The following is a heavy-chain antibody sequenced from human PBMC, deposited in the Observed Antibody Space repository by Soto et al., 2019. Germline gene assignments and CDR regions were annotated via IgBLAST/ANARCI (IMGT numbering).Heavy chain of an antibody. Sequence: QVQLQESGPGLLKPSETLSLTCTVSGGSISSGYWSWLRQSPGEGLEWIGHISNTGTTNYSPSLRSRVFMSVDTSKAQISLXXXXXXXXXXXXXXXXXXXXXXXXXEPDWYFDLWGRGTLVTVSS. J-gene: IGHJ2*01. V-gene: IGHV4-59*01. CDR2: ISNTGTT. CDR3: XXXXXXXXXXEPDWYFDL. CDR1: GGSISSGY.